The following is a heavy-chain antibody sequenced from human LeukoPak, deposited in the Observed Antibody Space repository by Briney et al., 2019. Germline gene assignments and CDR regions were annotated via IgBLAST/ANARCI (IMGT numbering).Heavy chain of an antibody. V-gene: IGHV3-33*01. CDR2: IWYDGSNK. Sequence: GGSLRLSCAASGFTFSSYGMHWVRQAPGKGLEWVAVIWYDGSNKYYADSVKGRFTISRDNSKNTLYLQMNSLRAEDTAVYYCARGQTVSGAKYYFDFWSPGTLVTVSS. CDR3: ARGQTVSGAKYYFDF. CDR1: GFTFSSYG. J-gene: IGHJ4*02. D-gene: IGHD3-10*01.